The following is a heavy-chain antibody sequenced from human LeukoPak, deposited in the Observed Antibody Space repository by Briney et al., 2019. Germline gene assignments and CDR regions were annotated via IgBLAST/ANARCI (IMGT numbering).Heavy chain of an antibody. D-gene: IGHD1-26*01. CDR2: IYYSGST. Sequence: PSETLSLTCTFSGGSISSTNYYWGWIRQPPGKRLEWIGSIYYSGSTYYNPSLKSRVTISVDTSTDQFSLKLSSVTAADTAVYYCARGSGSYMDYMDVWGKGTTVTVSS. CDR3: ARGSGSYMDYMDV. J-gene: IGHJ6*03. CDR1: GGSISSTNYY. V-gene: IGHV4-39*01.